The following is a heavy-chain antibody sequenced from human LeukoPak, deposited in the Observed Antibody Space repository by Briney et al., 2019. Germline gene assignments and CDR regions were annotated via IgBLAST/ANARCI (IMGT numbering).Heavy chain of an antibody. V-gene: IGHV1-18*01. Sequence: ASVKVSCKASGYTFTNYGMSWVRQAPGQGLEWMGWISGYNGNTNYAQKLQGRVTMTTDTSTSTAYMELRSLRSDDTAVHYCGRDSPDILTGYYFDYWGQGTLVTVSS. D-gene: IGHD3-9*01. CDR2: ISGYNGNT. J-gene: IGHJ4*02. CDR3: GRDSPDILTGYYFDY. CDR1: GYTFTNYG.